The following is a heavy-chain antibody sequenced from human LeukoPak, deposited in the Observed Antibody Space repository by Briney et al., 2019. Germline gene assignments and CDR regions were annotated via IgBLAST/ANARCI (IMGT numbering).Heavy chain of an antibody. J-gene: IGHJ4*02. CDR1: RFTFSSYA. V-gene: IGHV3-64*01. Sequence: PGGSLRLSCAASRFTFSSYAMHWVRQAPGKGLEFVSAISSNGGSTYYANSVKDRFTISRDNSKNTLYLQMGSLRAEDMAVYYCAREEGSGSYVFDYWGQGTLVTVSS. CDR2: ISSNGGST. D-gene: IGHD3-10*01. CDR3: AREEGSGSYVFDY.